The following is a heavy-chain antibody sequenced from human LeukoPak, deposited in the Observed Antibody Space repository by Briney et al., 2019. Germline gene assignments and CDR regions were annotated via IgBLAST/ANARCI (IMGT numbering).Heavy chain of an antibody. J-gene: IGHJ6*03. V-gene: IGHV4-39*07. CDR3: ARAGQQPKYYYYYYMDV. D-gene: IGHD6-13*01. CDR2: IYYSGST. CDR1: GGSISSSSYY. Sequence: PSETLSLTCTVSGGSISSSSYYWGWIRQPPGKGLEWIGSIYYSGSTYYNPSLKSRVTISVDTSKNQFSLKLSSVTAADTAVYYCARAGQQPKYYYYYYMDVWGKGTTVTVSS.